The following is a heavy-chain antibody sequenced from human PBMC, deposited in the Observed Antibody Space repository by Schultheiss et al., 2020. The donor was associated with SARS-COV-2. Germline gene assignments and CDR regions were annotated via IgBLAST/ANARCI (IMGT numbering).Heavy chain of an antibody. J-gene: IGHJ4*02. CDR1: GGTFSSYA. CDR3: ARDRGYSYGADY. D-gene: IGHD5-18*01. CDR2: IIPIFGTA. V-gene: IGHV1-69*01. Sequence: KISCKASGGTFSSYAISWVRQAPGQGLKWMGGIIPIFGTANYAQKFQGRVTITADESTSTAYMELSSLRSEDTAVYYCARDRGYSYGADYWGQGTLVTVSS.